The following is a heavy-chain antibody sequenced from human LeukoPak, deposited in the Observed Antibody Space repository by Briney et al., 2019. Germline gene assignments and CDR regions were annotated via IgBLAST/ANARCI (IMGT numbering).Heavy chain of an antibody. CDR2: ISAYNGKT. Sequence: ASVKVSCKASGYTFNKFGITWVRQAPGQGLECMGWISAYNGKTKYTQKFQDRVTMTTDASTTTAYMELRSLRFDDTAVYYCARAEDPAMVNVGDYYYYAMDIWGQGTTVTVSS. J-gene: IGHJ6*02. CDR3: ARAEDPAMVNVGDYYYYAMDI. V-gene: IGHV1-18*01. D-gene: IGHD5-18*01. CDR1: GYTFNKFG.